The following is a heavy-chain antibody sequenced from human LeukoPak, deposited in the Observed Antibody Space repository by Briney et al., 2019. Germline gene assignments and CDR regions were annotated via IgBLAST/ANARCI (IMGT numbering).Heavy chain of an antibody. J-gene: IGHJ4*02. CDR2: IIPIFGTA. D-gene: IGHD5-18*01. Sequence: VKVSCKASGGTFSSYAISWVRQAPGQGLEWMGGIIPIFGTANYAQKFQGRVTMTEDTSTDTAYMELSSLRSEDTAVYYCATERGYSLMATWGQGTLVTVSS. V-gene: IGHV1-69*06. CDR1: GGTFSSYA. CDR3: ATERGYSLMAT.